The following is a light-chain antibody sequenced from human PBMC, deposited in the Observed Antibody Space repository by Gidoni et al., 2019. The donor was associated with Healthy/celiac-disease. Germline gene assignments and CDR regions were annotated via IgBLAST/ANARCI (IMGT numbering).Light chain of an antibody. V-gene: IGKV3-15*01. CDR1: QSLSSN. CDR2: GAS. CDR3: QRYNNWPPA. J-gene: IGKJ1*01. Sequence: EIVMTQSPATLSVSPGERATLSCRASQSLSSNLAWYQQKPGQAPRLLFYGASTRATGVPARFSGSGSGTEFTLTISSLQSEDFAVYYCQRYNNWPPAFGQGTKVEIK.